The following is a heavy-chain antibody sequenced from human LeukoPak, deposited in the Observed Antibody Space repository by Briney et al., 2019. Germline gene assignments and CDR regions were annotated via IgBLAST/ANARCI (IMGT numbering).Heavy chain of an antibody. CDR1: GGSISSYY. CDR3: ARSPLRYCSGGSCYSGANWFDP. V-gene: IGHV4-59*01. Sequence: SQTLSLTCTVSGGSISSYYWSWIRQPPGKGLEWIGYIYYSGSTNYNPSLKSRVTISVDTSKNQFSLKLSSVTAADTAVYYCARSPLRYCSGGSCYSGANWFDPWGQGTLVTVSS. CDR2: IYYSGST. J-gene: IGHJ5*02. D-gene: IGHD2-15*01.